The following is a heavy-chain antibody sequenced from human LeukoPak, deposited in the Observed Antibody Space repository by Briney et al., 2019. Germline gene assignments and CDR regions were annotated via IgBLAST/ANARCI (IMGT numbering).Heavy chain of an antibody. CDR1: GASISSAGYS. Sequence: SETLSLTCSVSGASISSAGYSWSWIRQPPGKGLEWIGYIYYSGSTNYIPSLKSRVTISVDTSKNQFSLKLSSVTAADTAVYYCARDSSGDFDYWGQGTLVTVSS. V-gene: IGHV4-61*08. CDR2: IYYSGST. CDR3: ARDSSGDFDY. D-gene: IGHD2-15*01. J-gene: IGHJ4*02.